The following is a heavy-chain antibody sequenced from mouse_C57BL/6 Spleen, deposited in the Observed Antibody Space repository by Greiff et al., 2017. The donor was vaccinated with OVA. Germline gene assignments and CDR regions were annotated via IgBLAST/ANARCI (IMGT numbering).Heavy chain of an antibody. Sequence: EVKLVESGGGLVQPGGSLSLSCAASGFTFTDYYMSWVRQPPGKALEWLGFIRNKANGYTTDYSAFVKGRFTISRDNSQSILYLQMNALRAEDSATYYCASTHGRGWFAYWGQGTLVTVSA. J-gene: IGHJ3*01. CDR3: ASTHGRGWFAY. CDR1: GFTFTDYY. CDR2: IRNKANGYTT. V-gene: IGHV7-3*01. D-gene: IGHD1-1*01.